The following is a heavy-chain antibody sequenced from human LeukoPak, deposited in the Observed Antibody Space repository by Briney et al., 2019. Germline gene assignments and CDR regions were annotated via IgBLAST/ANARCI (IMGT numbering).Heavy chain of an antibody. CDR1: GGSISSGDYY. Sequence: PSQTLSLTCTVSGGSISSGDYYWSWIRQPPGKGLEWIGYIYYSGSTNYNPSLKSRVTISVDTSKNQFSLKLSSVTAADTAVYYCARLGVTMVRGAPPYNYGMDVWGQGTTVTVSS. V-gene: IGHV4-30-4*01. CDR2: IYYSGST. J-gene: IGHJ6*02. D-gene: IGHD3-10*01. CDR3: ARLGVTMVRGAPPYNYGMDV.